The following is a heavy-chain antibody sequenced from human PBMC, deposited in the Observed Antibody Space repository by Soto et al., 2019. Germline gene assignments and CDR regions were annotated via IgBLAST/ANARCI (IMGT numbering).Heavy chain of an antibody. CDR3: ARSEYYYDSSGYYPP. Sequence: SETLSGTCAVYGGSFSGYYWSWIRQPPGKGLEWIGEINHSGSTNYNPSLKSRVTISVDTSKNQFSLKLSSVTAADTAVYYCARSEYYYDSSGYYPPWGQGTLVTVSS. D-gene: IGHD3-22*01. J-gene: IGHJ4*02. CDR1: GGSFSGYY. V-gene: IGHV4-34*01. CDR2: INHSGST.